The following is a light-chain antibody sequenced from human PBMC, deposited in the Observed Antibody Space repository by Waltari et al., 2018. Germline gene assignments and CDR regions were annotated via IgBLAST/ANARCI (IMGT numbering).Light chain of an antibody. J-gene: IGLJ2*01. CDR1: RGYSNYK. V-gene: IGLV9-49*01. CDR3: GADHGSGSNFVV. Sequence: QPVLTQPPSASASLGASVTLTCTLSRGYSNYKVYWYQKRPGKGPRFVMRVGTGGIVGSKGDGIPDRFSVLGSGLNRYLTIKNIQEEDESDYHCGADHGSGSNFVVFGGGTKLTVL. CDR2: VGTGGIVG.